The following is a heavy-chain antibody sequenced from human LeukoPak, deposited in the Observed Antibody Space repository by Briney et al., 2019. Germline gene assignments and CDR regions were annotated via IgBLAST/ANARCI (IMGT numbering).Heavy chain of an antibody. Sequence: SETLSLTCAVYGGSFSGYYWSWIRQPPGKGLEWLGEINHSGSTNYNPSLKSRVTISVDTSKNQFSLKLSSVTAADTAVYYCARLGFHGSGSLRYYYYYMDVWGKGTTVTVSS. CDR1: GGSFSGYY. J-gene: IGHJ6*03. D-gene: IGHD3-10*01. CDR3: ARLGFHGSGSLRYYYYYMDV. V-gene: IGHV4-34*01. CDR2: INHSGST.